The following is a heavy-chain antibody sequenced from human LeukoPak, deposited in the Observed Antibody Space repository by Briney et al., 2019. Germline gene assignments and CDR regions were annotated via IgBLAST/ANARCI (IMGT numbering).Heavy chain of an antibody. V-gene: IGHV3-23*01. CDR1: GFTFSSYA. Sequence: GGSLRLSCAASGFTFSSYAMSWARQAPGKGLEWVSAISGSGGSTYYADSVKGRFTISRDNSKNTLYLQMNSLRAEDTAVYYCAKDIVVVVAALDYWGQGTLVTVSS. J-gene: IGHJ4*02. CDR2: ISGSGGST. CDR3: AKDIVVVVAALDY. D-gene: IGHD2-15*01.